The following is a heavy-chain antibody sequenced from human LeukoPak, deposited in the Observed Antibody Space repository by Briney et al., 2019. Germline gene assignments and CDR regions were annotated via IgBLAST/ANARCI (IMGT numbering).Heavy chain of an antibody. CDR2: IDSSGGYM. D-gene: IGHD3-22*01. V-gene: IGHV3-21*01. Sequence: PGGSLRLSCEASGFTFNTYSMNWARQAPGKGLEWVSSIDSSGGYMFYADSVRGRFIISRDNSKNTLYLQMNSLRAEDTAVYYCAKGPYYYDSSGYYDAFDIWGQGTMVTVSS. J-gene: IGHJ3*02. CDR3: AKGPYYYDSSGYYDAFDI. CDR1: GFTFNTYS.